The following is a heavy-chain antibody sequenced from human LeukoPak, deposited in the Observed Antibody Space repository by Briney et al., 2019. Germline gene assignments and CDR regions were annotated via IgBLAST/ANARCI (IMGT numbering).Heavy chain of an antibody. CDR1: GGSFSGYY. Sequence: SETLSLTCAVYGGSFSGYYWSWIRQPPGKGLEWIGEINHSGTTNYNPSLKSRVTISVHTSKNQFSLKLSSVTAADTAVYFCAGVDGYNSMVADYWGQGTLVTVSS. CDR2: INHSGTT. J-gene: IGHJ4*02. V-gene: IGHV4-34*01. CDR3: AGVDGYNSMVADY. D-gene: IGHD5-24*01.